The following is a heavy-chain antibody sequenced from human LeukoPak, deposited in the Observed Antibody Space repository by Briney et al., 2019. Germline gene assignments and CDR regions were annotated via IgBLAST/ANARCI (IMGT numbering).Heavy chain of an antibody. CDR3: AELDSSSPRN. Sequence: GGSLRLSCAASGFPFSRYWMTWVRQAPGKGLEGVANINQDGGEKYYVDSVKGRFTISRDNAKNSLFLQVNSLRAEDTAVYYCAELDSSSPRNWGQGTLVTVSS. V-gene: IGHV3-7*02. CDR2: INQDGGEK. CDR1: GFPFSRYW. J-gene: IGHJ4*02. D-gene: IGHD6-13*01.